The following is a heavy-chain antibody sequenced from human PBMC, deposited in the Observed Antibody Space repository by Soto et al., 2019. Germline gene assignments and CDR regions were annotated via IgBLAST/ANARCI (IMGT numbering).Heavy chain of an antibody. CDR2: IYYSGST. J-gene: IGHJ6*02. CDR3: ARVGGRLVPTGYYYYYGMDV. Sequence: SETLSLTCTVSGGSISSYYWSWIRQPPGKGLEWIGYIYYSGSTNYNPSLKSRVTISVDTSKNQFSLKLSSVTAADTAVYYCARVGGRLVPTGYYYYYGMDVWGRGTTVTVSS. V-gene: IGHV4-59*01. D-gene: IGHD6-6*01. CDR1: GGSISSYY.